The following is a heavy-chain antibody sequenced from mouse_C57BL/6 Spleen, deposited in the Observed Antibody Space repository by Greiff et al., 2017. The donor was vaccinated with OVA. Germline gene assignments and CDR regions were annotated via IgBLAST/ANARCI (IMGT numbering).Heavy chain of an antibody. J-gene: IGHJ2*01. CDR1: GYSFTGYY. CDR2: INPSTGGT. Sequence: VQLQQSGPELVKPGASVKISCKASGYSFTGYYMNWVKQSPEKSLEWIGEINPSTGGTTYNQKFKAKATLTVDKSSSTAYMQLQSLTSEDSAVYYCARKTSYYSNYGYWGQGTTLTVSS. D-gene: IGHD2-5*01. V-gene: IGHV1-42*01. CDR3: ARKTSYYSNYGY.